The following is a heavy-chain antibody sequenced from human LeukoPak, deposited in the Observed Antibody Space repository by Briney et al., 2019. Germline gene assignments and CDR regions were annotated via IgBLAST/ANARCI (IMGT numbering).Heavy chain of an antibody. V-gene: IGHV3-11*01. CDR3: ARAKVYYYDSSGLFDP. CDR2: ISSSGSTI. D-gene: IGHD3-22*01. CDR1: GFTFSDYY. Sequence: PGGSLRLPCAASGFTFSDYYMSWIRQAPGKGLEWVSYISSSGSTIYYADSVKGRFTISRDNAKNSLYLQMNSLRAEDTAVYYCARAKVYYYDSSGLFDPWGQGTLVTVSS. J-gene: IGHJ5*02.